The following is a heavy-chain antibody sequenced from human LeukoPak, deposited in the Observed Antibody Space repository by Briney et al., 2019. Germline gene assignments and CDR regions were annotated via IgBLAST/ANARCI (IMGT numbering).Heavy chain of an antibody. CDR1: GFAFSNAW. Sequence: PGGSLRLSCAASGFAFSNAWMSWVRQAPGKGLEWVGRIKSKTDGGTTDYAAPVKGRFTISRDDSKNTLYLQMNSLKTEDTAVHYCTTDGYYDILTGYWNDAFDIWGQGTMVTVSS. CDR2: IKSKTDGGTT. V-gene: IGHV3-15*01. D-gene: IGHD3-9*01. J-gene: IGHJ3*02. CDR3: TTDGYYDILTGYWNDAFDI.